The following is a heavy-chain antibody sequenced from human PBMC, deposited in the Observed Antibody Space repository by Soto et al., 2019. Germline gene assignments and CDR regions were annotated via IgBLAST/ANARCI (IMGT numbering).Heavy chain of an antibody. CDR2: IYSSGDT. Sequence: SETLSLTCSVSGGSISDYYWSWIRQPAVNGLEWIGRIYSSGDTYYTPSLKSRVTMSVDMSKNQFSLKLSSVTAADTAVYYCARDRYYYDTSGYSLSDYWGQGTLVTVSS. CDR3: ARDRYYYDTSGYSLSDY. D-gene: IGHD3-22*01. J-gene: IGHJ4*02. CDR1: GGSISDYY. V-gene: IGHV4-4*07.